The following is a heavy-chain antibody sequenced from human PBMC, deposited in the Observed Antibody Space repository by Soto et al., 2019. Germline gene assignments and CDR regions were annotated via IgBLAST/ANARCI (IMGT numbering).Heavy chain of an antibody. CDR3: ARGVGPVPLTIDY. D-gene: IGHD7-27*01. Sequence: ASVKVSCKASGYSFTNYYMHWVRQAPGQGLEYKGVIHPNGGGTSYAQKFQGRVTMTSDTSTSIVYMELSSLRSDDTAVYYCARGVGPVPLTIDYWGQGTLVTVSS. J-gene: IGHJ4*02. V-gene: IGHV1-46*01. CDR2: IHPNGGGT. CDR1: GYSFTNYY.